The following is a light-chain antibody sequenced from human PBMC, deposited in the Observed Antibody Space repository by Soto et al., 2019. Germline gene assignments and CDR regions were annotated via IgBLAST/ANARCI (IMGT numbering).Light chain of an antibody. V-gene: IGKV3-20*01. Sequence: EIVLTQSPGTLSLSPGERATLSCRASQSVSSSYLAWYQQKPGQAPRLLIYGASSRATGIPDRFSGSGSGTDFTLTISIREREDFAVYYFQQYGRTPWTFVHVTKVEIK. CDR2: GAS. CDR3: QQYGRTPWT. CDR1: QSVSSSY. J-gene: IGKJ1*01.